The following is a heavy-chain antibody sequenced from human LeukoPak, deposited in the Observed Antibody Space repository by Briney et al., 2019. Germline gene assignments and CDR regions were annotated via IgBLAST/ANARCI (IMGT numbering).Heavy chain of an antibody. Sequence: GGSLRLSCVGSGFSLSDYGIHWVRQAPGKGLEWVAVVSYDGGHKYYADSVKGRFTISRDTSSDTVSLQMYSLRVEGTALYYCARDRINMMVLGHDSGLDCWGQGTLVTVSS. V-gene: IGHV3-30*05. CDR2: VSYDGGHK. CDR1: GFSLSDYG. D-gene: IGHD3-22*01. CDR3: ARDRINMMVLGHDSGLDC. J-gene: IGHJ4*02.